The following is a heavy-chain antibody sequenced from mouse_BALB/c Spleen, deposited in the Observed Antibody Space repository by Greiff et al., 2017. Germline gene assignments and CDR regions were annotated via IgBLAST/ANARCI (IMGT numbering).Heavy chain of an antibody. V-gene: IGHV3-6*02. D-gene: IGHD2-1*01. CDR2: ISYDGSN. CDR3: AREGDGNYPAWFAY. J-gene: IGHJ3*01. CDR1: GYSITSGYY. Sequence: DVKLQESGPGLVKPSQSLSLTCSVTGYSITSGYYWNWIRQFPGNKLEWMGYISYDGSNNYNPSLKNRISITRDTSKNQFFLKLNSVTTEDTATYYCAREGDGNYPAWFAYWGQGTLVTVSA.